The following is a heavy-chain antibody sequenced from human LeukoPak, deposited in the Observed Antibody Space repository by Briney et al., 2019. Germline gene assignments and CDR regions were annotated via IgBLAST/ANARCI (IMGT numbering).Heavy chain of an antibody. Sequence: PGGSLRLSCAASGFTFSSYDMNWVRQAPGKGLELISHISSSGSNIYYADSVKGRFTISRDSAKNSLYLQLNSLRAEDTAVYYCARGDSSGWSYFDYWGQGTLVTVSS. CDR1: GFTFSSYD. J-gene: IGHJ4*02. CDR2: ISSSGSNI. D-gene: IGHD6-19*01. V-gene: IGHV3-48*03. CDR3: ARGDSSGWSYFDY.